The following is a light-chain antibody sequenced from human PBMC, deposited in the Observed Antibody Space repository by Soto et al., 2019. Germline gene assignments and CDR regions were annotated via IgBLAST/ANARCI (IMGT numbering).Light chain of an antibody. Sequence: QPVLTQSPSASASLGASVKLTCTLSSGHSSYAIAWHQQQPEKGPRYLMKLNSDGSHSKGDGIPDRLSGSSSGAERYLTISRLQSEDEADYYCQTWGTGIQLFGGGTQLTVL. CDR3: QTWGTGIQL. CDR2: LNSDGSH. J-gene: IGLJ2*01. CDR1: SGHSSYA. V-gene: IGLV4-69*01.